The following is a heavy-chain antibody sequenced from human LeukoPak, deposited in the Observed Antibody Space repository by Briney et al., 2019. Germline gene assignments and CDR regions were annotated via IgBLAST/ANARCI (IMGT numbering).Heavy chain of an antibody. CDR1: GGTFSSYA. CDR2: IIPILGIA. Sequence: VASVKVSCKASGGTFSSYAISWVRQAPGQGLEWMGRIIPILGIANYAQKFQGRVTITADKSTSTAYMELSSLRSEDTAVCYCARRAPAGNYYYYGMDVWGQGTTVTVSS. J-gene: IGHJ6*02. CDR3: ARRAPAGNYYYYGMDV. V-gene: IGHV1-69*04.